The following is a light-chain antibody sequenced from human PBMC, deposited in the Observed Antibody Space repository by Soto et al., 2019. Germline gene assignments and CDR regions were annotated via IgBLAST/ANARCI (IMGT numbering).Light chain of an antibody. Sequence: EIVLTQSPATLSFSPGERATVSCRASPSVTNYLAWYQQKPGQAPRLLIYGASRRATGIPDRFSGSGSGTDFTLTISRLEPEDFAVYYCQQYDSSPITFGQGTRLEI. CDR1: PSVTNY. CDR3: QQYDSSPIT. CDR2: GAS. J-gene: IGKJ5*01. V-gene: IGKV3-20*01.